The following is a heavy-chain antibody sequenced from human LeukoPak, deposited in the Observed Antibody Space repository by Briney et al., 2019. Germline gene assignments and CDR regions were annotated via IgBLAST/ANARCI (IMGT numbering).Heavy chain of an antibody. CDR1: GGSINSGYH. D-gene: IGHD4-11*01. CDR2: IYNSGTT. J-gene: IGHJ4*02. V-gene: IGHV4-31*03. Sequence: SETLSLTCTVSGGSINSGYHWSRIRQHQGKGLEWIGYIYNSGTTYYNPALKSRVIISVDTSKNQFSLKLNSATAADTAVYYCVTTITTLDVLAFHYWGQGALVTVSS. CDR3: VTTITTLDVLAFHY.